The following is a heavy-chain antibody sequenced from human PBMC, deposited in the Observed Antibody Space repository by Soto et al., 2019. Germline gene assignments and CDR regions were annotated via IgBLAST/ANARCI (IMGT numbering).Heavy chain of an antibody. D-gene: IGHD2-15*01. CDR1: GYTFTSYD. J-gene: IGHJ3*02. CDR3: ARGMTCSGGSCYPDAFDI. Sequence: ASVKVSCKASGYTFTSYDINWVRQATGQGVEWMGWMNPNSGNTGYAQKFQGRVTMTRNTSISTAYMELSSLRSEDTAVYYCARGMTCSGGSCYPDAFDIWGQGTMVTVSS. CDR2: MNPNSGNT. V-gene: IGHV1-8*01.